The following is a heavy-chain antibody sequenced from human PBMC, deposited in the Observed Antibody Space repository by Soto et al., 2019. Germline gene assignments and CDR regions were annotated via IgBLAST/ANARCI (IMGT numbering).Heavy chain of an antibody. J-gene: IGHJ5*02. Sequence: QESGSGLVKPSQTLSLTCAVSGGSISSGGYAWNWIRQPPGKGLEWIGYIYHSGYTSYNPSLKNRVTISVDKSKNQFSLTLSFVTAADTAVYYCARDSLTGNYFDPWGQGTLVTVSS. CDR2: IYHSGYT. V-gene: IGHV4-30-2*01. CDR3: ARDSLTGNYFDP. CDR1: GGSISSGGYA. D-gene: IGHD1-7*01.